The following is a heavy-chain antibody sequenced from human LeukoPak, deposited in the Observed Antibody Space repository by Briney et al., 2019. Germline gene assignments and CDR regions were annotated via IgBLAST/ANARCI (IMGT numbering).Heavy chain of an antibody. V-gene: IGHV3-30*18. CDR1: GFTFSSYG. Sequence: GGSLRLSCAASGFTFSSYGMHWVRQAPGKGLEWVAVISYDGTNKYYADSVKGRFTISRDNSKNTLYLQMNSLRADDTAVYFCAKDRGYSSSWYGDFQHWGQGTLVTVSS. CDR3: AKDRGYSSSWYGDFQH. CDR2: ISYDGTNK. J-gene: IGHJ1*01. D-gene: IGHD6-13*01.